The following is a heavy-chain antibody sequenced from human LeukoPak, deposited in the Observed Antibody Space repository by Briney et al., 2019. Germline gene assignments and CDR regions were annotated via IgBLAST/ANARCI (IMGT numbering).Heavy chain of an antibody. J-gene: IGHJ4*02. D-gene: IGHD3-9*01. CDR2: IKQDGREK. V-gene: IGHV3-7*01. CDR1: GFTFSSYW. CDR3: ARVEDYDILTGFDY. Sequence: GGSLRLSCAASGFTFSSYWMSWVRQAPGKGLEWVANIKQDGREKYSVDALKGQFTISRDNAKNSLYLQMNSLRAEDTAVYYCARVEDYDILTGFDYWGQGTLVTVSS.